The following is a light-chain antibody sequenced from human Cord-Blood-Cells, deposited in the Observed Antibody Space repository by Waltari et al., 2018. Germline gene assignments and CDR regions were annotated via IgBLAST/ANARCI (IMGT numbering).Light chain of an antibody. CDR2: GAS. CDR3: QQYGSSPYT. V-gene: IGKV3-20*01. CDR1: QRVSSRY. J-gene: IGKJ2*01. Sequence: EIVLTQSPGTLSLSPGERATLSCRASQRVSSRYFAWYQQKPGQAPRLLIYGASSRATGIPGRFSGSGSGTDFTLTISRLEPEDFAVDYCQQYGSSPYTFGQGTKLEIK.